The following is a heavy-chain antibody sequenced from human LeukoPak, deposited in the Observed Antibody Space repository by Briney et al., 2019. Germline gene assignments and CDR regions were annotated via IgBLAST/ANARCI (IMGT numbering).Heavy chain of an antibody. Sequence: ASVKFSCKVCGYTLTELSMHWVRQAPGKGLEWMGGFDPEDGEAIYTQNLQGRVTMTEDTSADTAYMELSSLRSEDTALYYCATSVVVAATYFQHWGQGTLVTVSS. CDR3: ATSVVVAATYFQH. D-gene: IGHD2-15*01. V-gene: IGHV1-24*01. J-gene: IGHJ1*01. CDR1: GYTLTELS. CDR2: FDPEDGEA.